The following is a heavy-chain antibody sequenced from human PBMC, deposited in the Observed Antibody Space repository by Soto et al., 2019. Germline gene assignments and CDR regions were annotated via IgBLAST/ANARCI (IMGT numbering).Heavy chain of an antibody. V-gene: IGHV3-23*01. Sequence: EVQLLESGGGLVQPGGSLRLSCAASGFTFSSYAMNWVRQAPGKGLEWVSVISGSGGSTYYADSVKGRFTISRDNSRSTMDLHMNSLRGEDRAGCYCASRGSGWYFDYWGQGTLVTVSS. CDR3: ASRGSGWYFDY. J-gene: IGHJ4*02. D-gene: IGHD6-19*01. CDR1: GFTFSSYA. CDR2: ISGSGGST.